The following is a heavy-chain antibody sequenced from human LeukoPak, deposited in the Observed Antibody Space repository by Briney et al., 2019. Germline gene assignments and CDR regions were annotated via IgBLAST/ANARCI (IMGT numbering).Heavy chain of an antibody. D-gene: IGHD6-19*01. CDR1: GGSISSINW. CDR2: IFHSGTT. Sequence: SETLSLTCAVSGGSISSINWWSWVRQPPGKGLEWIGKIFHSGTTDYNPSVKSRVTVSIDKSKNQFSLELRSVTAADTAVYYCARLIGYASGWYLDFWGQGALVTVSS. V-gene: IGHV4-4*02. J-gene: IGHJ4*02. CDR3: ARLIGYASGWYLDF.